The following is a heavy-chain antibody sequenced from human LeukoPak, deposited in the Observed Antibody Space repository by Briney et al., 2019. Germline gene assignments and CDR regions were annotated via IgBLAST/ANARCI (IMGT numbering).Heavy chain of an antibody. J-gene: IGHJ5*02. CDR3: ARVISFGDTSDP. Sequence: GGSLRLSCEGSGFTFNKFWINWVRHVPGRGLEWVANISPDGSVRKYVDSVKGRFAIYRDNAQNSVSLHMSSLRPDDTAIYYCARVISFGDTSDPWGQGTHVIVSS. D-gene: IGHD3-10*01. V-gene: IGHV3-7*01. CDR1: GFTFNKFW. CDR2: ISPDGSVR.